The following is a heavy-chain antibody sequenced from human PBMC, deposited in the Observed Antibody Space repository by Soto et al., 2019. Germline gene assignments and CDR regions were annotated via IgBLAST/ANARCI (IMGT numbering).Heavy chain of an antibody. V-gene: IGHV1-69*13. Sequence: GASGKVCCEASGGTLSSYAISWVRQAPGHGLEWMGGIIHIFGTANYAQKFQGRVTITADESTTTAYMKLSSLRSEDTAVYYCAREIRMRLSYYDSSGYYGFGAFDIWGQGTMVTVSS. CDR2: IIHIFGTA. D-gene: IGHD3-22*01. CDR1: GGTLSSYA. CDR3: AREIRMRLSYYDSSGYYGFGAFDI. J-gene: IGHJ3*02.